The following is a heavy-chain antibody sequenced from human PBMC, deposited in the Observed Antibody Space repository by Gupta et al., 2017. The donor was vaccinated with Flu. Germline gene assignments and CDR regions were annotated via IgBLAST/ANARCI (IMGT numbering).Heavy chain of an antibody. CDR3: ATKGGRNGDFLSVFDY. V-gene: IGHV3-23*01. J-gene: IGHJ4*02. CDR1: GFTFSNYA. CDR2: VSGTGGST. Sequence: EVQLLESGGDLVQPGGSLRLSCAASGFTFSNYAMSWVRQAPGKGLEWVSGVSGTGGSTYYADSVKGRFTISRDNSKNTLHLQMNSLRVEDTAVYYCATKGGRNGDFLSVFDYWGQGALVTVSS. D-gene: IGHD3-16*01.